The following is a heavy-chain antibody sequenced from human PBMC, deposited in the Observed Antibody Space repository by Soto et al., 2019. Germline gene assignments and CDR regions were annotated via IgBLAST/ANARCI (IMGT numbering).Heavy chain of an antibody. J-gene: IGHJ5*02. CDR1: GFTFSSYA. V-gene: IGHV3-23*01. D-gene: IGHD3-10*01. Sequence: GGSLRLSCAASGFTFSSYAMSWVRQAPGKGLEWVSTVTVTGGSTYYADSVKGRFTISRDRSNYTVSLLLNSLRVEDTAIYYCARQRSPEGWFDPWGQGTLVTVSS. CDR2: VTVTGGST. CDR3: ARQRSPEGWFDP.